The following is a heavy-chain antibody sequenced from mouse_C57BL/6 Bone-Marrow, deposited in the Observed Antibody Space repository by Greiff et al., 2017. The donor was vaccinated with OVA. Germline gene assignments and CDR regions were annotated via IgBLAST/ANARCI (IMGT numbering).Heavy chain of an antibody. D-gene: IGHD1-2*01. CDR1: GYSIPSGYY. Sequence: EVKLMESGPGLVKPSQSLSLTCSVTGYSIPSGYYWNWIRQFPGNKLEWMGYISYDGSNNYNPSLKNRISITRDTSKNQFFLKLNSVTTEDTATYYCARPSHYYAPGFDVWGTGTTVTVSS. CDR3: ARPSHYYAPGFDV. J-gene: IGHJ1*03. V-gene: IGHV3-6*01. CDR2: ISYDGSN.